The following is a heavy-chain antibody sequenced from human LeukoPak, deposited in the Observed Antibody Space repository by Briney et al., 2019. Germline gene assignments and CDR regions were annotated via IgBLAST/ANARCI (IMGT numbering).Heavy chain of an antibody. CDR3: ARGTIFGGSLDY. CDR2: IYYSGST. Sequence: SETLSLTCTVSGGSISSSSYYWGWIRQPPGKGLEWIGSIYYSGSTYYNPSLKSRVTISVDTSKNQFSLKLSSVTAADTAVYYCARGTIFGGSLDYWGQGTLVTVSS. J-gene: IGHJ4*02. CDR1: GGSISSSSYY. V-gene: IGHV4-39*07. D-gene: IGHD3-3*01.